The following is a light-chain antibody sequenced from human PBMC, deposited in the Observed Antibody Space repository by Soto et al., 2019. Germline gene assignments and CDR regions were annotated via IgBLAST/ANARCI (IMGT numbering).Light chain of an antibody. Sequence: IVLTQSPGTLSLSPGERATLSCRAIQTGSNSYLAWYQQKSGQAPRLLIYDASSRATGIPDRFSGGGSGTEFTLTISSLQSEDFAVYYCQQYNSWPPITFGQGTRLE. CDR2: DAS. V-gene: IGKV3-20*01. CDR3: QQYNSWPPIT. J-gene: IGKJ5*01. CDR1: QTGSNSY.